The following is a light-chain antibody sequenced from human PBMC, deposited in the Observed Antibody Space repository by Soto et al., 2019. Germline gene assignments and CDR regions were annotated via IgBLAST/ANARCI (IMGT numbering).Light chain of an antibody. J-gene: IGLJ3*02. CDR1: SGSVSTSYY. Sequence: QAVVTQEPSFSVSPGGTVTLTCGLSSGSVSTSYYPSWYQQTSGQAPRTLIYSTNTRSSGVPDRFSGSILGNKAALTITGAQADDESDYYCVLYMGSGISWVFGGGTKVTVL. CDR2: STN. CDR3: VLYMGSGISWV. V-gene: IGLV8-61*01.